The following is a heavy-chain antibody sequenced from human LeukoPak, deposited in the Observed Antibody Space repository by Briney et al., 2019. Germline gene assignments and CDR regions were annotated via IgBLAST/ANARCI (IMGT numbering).Heavy chain of an antibody. D-gene: IGHD3-10*01. CDR2: ISGSGSSA. Sequence: PGGSLRLSCAASGFTFSSYAMTWVRQAPGEGLQWVSDISGSGSSAYYADSVRGRFTISRDNSKNTLYLQMNSLRAEDTAVYYCAKDNAYYYVDYWGQGTLVTVSS. J-gene: IGHJ4*02. CDR1: GFTFSSYA. CDR3: AKDNAYYYVDY. V-gene: IGHV3-23*01.